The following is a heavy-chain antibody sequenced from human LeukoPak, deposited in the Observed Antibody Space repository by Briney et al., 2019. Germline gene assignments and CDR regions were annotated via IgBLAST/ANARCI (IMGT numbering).Heavy chain of an antibody. CDR3: ATVINSYGPPDY. CDR2: VDPEDGET. V-gene: IGHV1-69-2*01. D-gene: IGHD5-18*01. J-gene: IGHJ4*02. CDR1: GYTFTDYY. Sequence: ASVKISCKVSGYTFTDYYMHWVQQAPGKGLEWKGLVDPEDGETIYAEKFQGRVTITADTSTDTAYMELSSLRSEDTAVYYCATVINSYGPPDYWGQGTLVTVSS.